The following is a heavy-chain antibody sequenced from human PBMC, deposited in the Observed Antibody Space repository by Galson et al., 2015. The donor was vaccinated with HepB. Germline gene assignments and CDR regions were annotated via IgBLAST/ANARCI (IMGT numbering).Heavy chain of an antibody. Sequence: SLRLSCAASGFTFSDHHMDWVRQAPGKGLEWVGRTRNKANSYTTEYAASVKGRFTISRDDSKNSLYLQMNSLKTEDTAVYYCAREVHTRSGSYKDDAFDIWGQGTMVTVSS. D-gene: IGHD1-26*01. CDR3: AREVHTRSGSYKDDAFDI. J-gene: IGHJ3*02. V-gene: IGHV3-72*01. CDR1: GFTFSDHH. CDR2: TRNKANSYTT.